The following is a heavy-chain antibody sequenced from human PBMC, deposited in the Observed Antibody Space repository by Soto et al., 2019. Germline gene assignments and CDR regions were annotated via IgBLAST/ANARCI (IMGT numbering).Heavy chain of an antibody. D-gene: IGHD6-19*01. CDR2: ISWDGGST. Sequence: EVQLVESGGVVVQPGGSLRLSCAASGFTFDDYTMHWVRQAPGKGLEWVSLISWDGGSTYYADSVEGRFTISRDNSKNPLYLQMNSLRTEDTALYYCAKPAYSSGWYEVQDYYYGMDVWGQGTTVTVSS. CDR3: AKPAYSSGWYEVQDYYYGMDV. CDR1: GFTFDDYT. J-gene: IGHJ6*02. V-gene: IGHV3-43*01.